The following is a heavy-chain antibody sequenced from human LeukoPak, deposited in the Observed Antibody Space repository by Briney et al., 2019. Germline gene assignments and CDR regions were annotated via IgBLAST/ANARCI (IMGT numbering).Heavy chain of an antibody. CDR1: GYTFTSYY. CDR2: INPSGGST. Sequence: ASVKVSCKASGYTFTSYYMHWVRQAPGQGLEWMGIINPSGGSTSYAQKFQGRVTMTRDTSTSTVYMELSSLRSEDTAVYYCARDTGNIAVAGTSRALGYWGQGTLVTVSS. CDR3: ARDTGNIAVAGTSRALGY. V-gene: IGHV1-46*01. J-gene: IGHJ4*02. D-gene: IGHD6-19*01.